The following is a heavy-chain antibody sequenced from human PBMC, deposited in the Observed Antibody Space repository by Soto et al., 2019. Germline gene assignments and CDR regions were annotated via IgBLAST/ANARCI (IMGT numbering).Heavy chain of an antibody. J-gene: IGHJ6*02. Sequence: QMQLVESGGGEVQPGRSLRLSCAASAVTCSYYPMPWVRQAEGKGLVRVAVISFDGSNKDYADSVKGRFTISRNNYKNTLYRQMNSLRGEDTAVYYCARVPGDMVALLYIYPLAVREPLADVDVWSQGTTVTVSS. D-gene: IGHD5-12*01. V-gene: IGHV3-30*04. CDR3: ARVPGDMVALLYIYPLAVREPLADVDV. CDR2: ISFDGSNK. CDR1: AVTCSYYP.